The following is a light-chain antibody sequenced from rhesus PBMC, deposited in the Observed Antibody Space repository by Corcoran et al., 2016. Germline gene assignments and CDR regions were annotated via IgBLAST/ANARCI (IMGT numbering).Light chain of an antibody. CDR3: QHGYGTPFT. Sequence: DIQMTQSPSSLSASVGDTVTITCRASQGLSNNLAWYQQKPGKVPKLLIYYASTLKIGVPSMFSGSGYGTDFTFNISSLQPEDFATYYCQHGYGTPFTFGTGTKLDIK. V-gene: IGKV1S15*01. J-gene: IGKJ3*01. CDR1: QGLSNN. CDR2: YAS.